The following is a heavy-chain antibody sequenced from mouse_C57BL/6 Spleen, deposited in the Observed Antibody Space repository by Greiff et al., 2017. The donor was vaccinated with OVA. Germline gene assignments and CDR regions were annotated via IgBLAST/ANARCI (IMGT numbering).Heavy chain of an antibody. CDR3: ARENWESWYFDV. CDR2: INPSNGGT. Sequence: VQLQQPGTELVKPGASVKLSCKASGYTFTSNWMHWVKQRPGQGLEWIGNINPSNGGTNYNEKFKSKATLTVDKSSSTAYMQLSSLTSEDSAVYYCARENWESWYFDVWGTGTTVTVSS. D-gene: IGHD4-1*01. V-gene: IGHV1-53*01. CDR1: GYTFTSNW. J-gene: IGHJ1*03.